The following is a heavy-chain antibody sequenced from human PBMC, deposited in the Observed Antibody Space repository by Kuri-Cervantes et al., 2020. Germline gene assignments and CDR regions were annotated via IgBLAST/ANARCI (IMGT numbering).Heavy chain of an antibody. CDR3: ARGATVTTYYFDY. Sequence: GGSLRLSCAASGFTFDDYAMHWVRQAPGKGLEWVAVISYDGSNKYYADSVKGRFTISRDNSKNTLYLQMNSLRAEDTAVYYCARGATVTTYYFDYWGQGTLVTVSS. D-gene: IGHD4-17*01. J-gene: IGHJ4*02. CDR2: ISYDGSNK. CDR1: GFTFDDYA. V-gene: IGHV3-30-3*01.